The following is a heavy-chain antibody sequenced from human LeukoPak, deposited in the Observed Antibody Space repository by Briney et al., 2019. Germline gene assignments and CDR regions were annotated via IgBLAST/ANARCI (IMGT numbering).Heavy chain of an antibody. CDR1: GGTFSSYA. D-gene: IGHD2-2*02. CDR3: AREEGYCSSTSCYNY. J-gene: IGHJ4*02. CDR2: IIPIFGTA. V-gene: IGHV1-69*05. Sequence: SVKVSCKASGGTFSSYAISWVRQAPGQGLEWMGGIIPIFGTANYAQKFQGRVTITTDESTSTAYMELSSLRSEDTAVYYCAREEGYCSSTSCYNYWGQGTLVTVSS.